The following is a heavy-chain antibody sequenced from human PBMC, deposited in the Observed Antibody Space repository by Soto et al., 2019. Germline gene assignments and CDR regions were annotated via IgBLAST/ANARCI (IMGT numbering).Heavy chain of an antibody. D-gene: IGHD1-26*01. CDR2: INHLETT. J-gene: IGHJ4*02. V-gene: IGHV4-30-2*01. CDR3: ARGGGSDSFDY. CDR1: GASITYGGYS. Sequence: SETLSLTCTVSGASITYGGYSWSWIRQTPGKGLEWIGYINHLETTFYNPSFESRLTLSIDRAKNQFSLNLNSMSAADRAVYFCARGGGSDSFDYWGQGTLVTVSS.